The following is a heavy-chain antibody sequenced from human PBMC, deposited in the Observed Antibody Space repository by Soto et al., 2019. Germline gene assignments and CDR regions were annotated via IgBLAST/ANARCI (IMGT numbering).Heavy chain of an antibody. CDR1: GFTFSNYA. CDR2: ISGSGGAT. V-gene: IGHV3-23*01. CDR3: AKLDFDY. Sequence: GSLRLSCASSGFTFSNYAMCWVRQAPGKGLEWVSTISGSGGATYYADSVQGRFTISRDNSKNTLYLQMNSLRAEDTAVSYCAKLDFDYWGQGTLVTVSS. J-gene: IGHJ4*02.